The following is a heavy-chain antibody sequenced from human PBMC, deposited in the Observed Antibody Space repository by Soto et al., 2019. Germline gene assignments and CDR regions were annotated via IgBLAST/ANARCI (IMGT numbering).Heavy chain of an antibody. CDR2: ISGSGGST. D-gene: IGHD1-1*01. CDR3: AKRATGTYFDY. CDR1: GFTFSIYA. Sequence: PGGSLRLSCAASGFTFSIYAMNWVGQAPGKGLEWVSVISGSGGSTYYADSVKGRSTISRDNSKNTLDLQMNSLTAEDTAVYYCAKRATGTYFDYWGQGTLVTV. V-gene: IGHV3-23*01. J-gene: IGHJ4*02.